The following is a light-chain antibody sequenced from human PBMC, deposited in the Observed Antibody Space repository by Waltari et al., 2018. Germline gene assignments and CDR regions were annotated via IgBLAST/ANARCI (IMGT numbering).Light chain of an antibody. J-gene: IGLJ3*02. CDR1: SDINVGDFN. CDR3: MFWPSNVWV. CDR2: YNSDSEK. V-gene: IGLV5-37*01. Sequence: QPVLTQPPSSSASPGESARLTCTLPSDINVGDFNIYWYQQKPGSPPRFLLYYNSDSEKAQGAEVPSRLSGSKDASANAGILLISGLQSEDEADYYCMFWPSNVWVFGGGTKLTVL.